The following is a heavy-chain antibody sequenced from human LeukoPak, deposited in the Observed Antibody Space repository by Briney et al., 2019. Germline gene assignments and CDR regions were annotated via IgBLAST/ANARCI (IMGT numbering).Heavy chain of an antibody. CDR2: INAGNGNT. V-gene: IGHV1-3*01. CDR3: ARAPQWAKAAFGI. D-gene: IGHD2-8*01. CDR1: GYTFTSYA. Sequence: ASVKVSCKASGYTFTSYAMHWVRQAPGQRLEWMGWINAGNGNTKYSQKFQGRVTITRDTSASTAYMELSSLRSEDTAVYYCARAPQWAKAAFGIWGQGTMVTVSS. J-gene: IGHJ3*02.